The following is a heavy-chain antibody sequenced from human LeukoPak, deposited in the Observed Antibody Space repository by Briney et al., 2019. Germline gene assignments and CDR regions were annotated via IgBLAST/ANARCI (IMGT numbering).Heavy chain of an antibody. CDR2: IYTSGST. J-gene: IGHJ3*02. CDR1: GGSISSYY. Sequence: SETLSLTCTVSGGSISSYYWSWIRQPAGKGLEWIGRIYTSGSTNYNPSLKSRVTMSVDTSKNQFSLKLSSVTAADTAVYYCASSYTWNVQRAFDIWGQGTMATVSS. V-gene: IGHV4-4*07. CDR3: ASSYTWNVQRAFDI. D-gene: IGHD1-1*01.